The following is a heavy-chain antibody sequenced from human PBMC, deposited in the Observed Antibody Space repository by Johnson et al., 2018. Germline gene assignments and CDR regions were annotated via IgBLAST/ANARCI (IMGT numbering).Heavy chain of an antibody. D-gene: IGHD1-26*01. CDR2: IYSRNGNT. J-gene: IGHJ6*02. CDR1: GGAIRSYY. Sequence: QVQLQESGPGLVKPSETLSLTCSVSGGAIRSYYWSWIRQSAGKGLEWIGRIYSRNGNTNFNPSLKSRVTMSVDTSKNQFSVNLTSVTAADTAVYFCVRDIGSHGRYGMDVWGQGTTVIVSS. V-gene: IGHV4-4*07. CDR3: VRDIGSHGRYGMDV.